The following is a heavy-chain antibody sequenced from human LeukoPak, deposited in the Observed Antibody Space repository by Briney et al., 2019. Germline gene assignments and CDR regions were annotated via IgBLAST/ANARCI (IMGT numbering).Heavy chain of an antibody. Sequence: GGSLRLSCAASGFNFGSRWMHWVRQVPGKGLVWVSRISSDGSDTTYADSVKGRFTISRDNVKKIVYLQMRSLRVEDTAVYYCARHFDGKGSFDFWGQGTLVTVSS. CDR1: GFNFGSRW. CDR2: ISSDGSDT. D-gene: IGHD4-23*01. CDR3: ARHFDGKGSFDF. V-gene: IGHV3-74*01. J-gene: IGHJ5*01.